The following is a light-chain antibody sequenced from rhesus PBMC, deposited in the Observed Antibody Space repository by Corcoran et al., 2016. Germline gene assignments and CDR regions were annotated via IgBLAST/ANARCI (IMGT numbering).Light chain of an antibody. J-gene: IGKJ4*01. CDR3: QQSTNWPLT. CDR2: GAS. V-gene: IGKV3-42*03. CDR1: QSVSSN. Sequence: EIVMTQSPATLSLSPGERATLSCRASQSVSSNLAWYQQKPGQAPSLLIYGASSRATGIPVRFSGSGSGTDFTLTISSLEPEDFAVYYCQQSTNWPLTFGGGTKVEFK.